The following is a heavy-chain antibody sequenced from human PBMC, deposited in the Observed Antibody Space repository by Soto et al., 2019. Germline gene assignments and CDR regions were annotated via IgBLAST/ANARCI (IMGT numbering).Heavy chain of an antibody. D-gene: IGHD3-22*01. CDR2: IIPIFGTA. V-gene: IGHV1-69*13. Sequence: SVKVSCKASGGTFSSYAISWVRQAPGQGLEWMGGIIPIFGTANYAQKFQGRVTITADESTSTAYMELSSLRSEDTAVYYCAIGRYDSSGGLPYYWGQGTLVTVS. CDR3: AIGRYDSSGGLPYY. J-gene: IGHJ4*02. CDR1: GGTFSSYA.